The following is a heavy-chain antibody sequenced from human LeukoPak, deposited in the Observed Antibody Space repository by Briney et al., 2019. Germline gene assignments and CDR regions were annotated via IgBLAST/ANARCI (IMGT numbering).Heavy chain of an antibody. CDR1: GYRFSTNSVE. CDR3: ARGRYSGFDF. V-gene: IGHV6-1*01. Sequence: SHTVSVPCPISGYRFSTNSVEWNWLRPSPPRGLQWLGRTYYRFNWNYDYAVSVKSRITINPDASKNQFSLQLNSVTPDDTALYYCARGRYSGFDFWGQGTMVTVSS. CDR2: TYYRFNWNY. D-gene: IGHD2-15*01. J-gene: IGHJ3*01.